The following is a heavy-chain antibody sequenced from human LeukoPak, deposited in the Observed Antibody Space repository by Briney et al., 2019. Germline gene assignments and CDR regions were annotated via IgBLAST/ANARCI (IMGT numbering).Heavy chain of an antibody. Sequence: VASVKVSCKASGGTFSSYAISWVRQAPGQGLEWMGGIIPIFGTANYAQRFQGRVTITADESTSTAYMELSSLRSEDTAVYYCARGIGYYFDYWGQGTLVTVSS. V-gene: IGHV1-69*13. D-gene: IGHD1-26*01. CDR1: GGTFSSYA. J-gene: IGHJ4*02. CDR2: IIPIFGTA. CDR3: ARGIGYYFDY.